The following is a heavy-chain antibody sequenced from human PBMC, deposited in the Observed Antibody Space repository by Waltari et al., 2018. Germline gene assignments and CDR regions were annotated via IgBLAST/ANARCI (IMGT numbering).Heavy chain of an antibody. J-gene: IGHJ5*02. V-gene: IGHV1-24*01. CDR1: GSTLTELS. CDR2: FDPEDGET. D-gene: IGHD7-27*01. Sequence: QVQLVQSGAEVKTPGASVKVSCKVSGSTLTELSMHWGQPAPGKGLEWMGGFDPEDGETIYAQKFQGRVTMTEDTSTDTAYMELSSLRSEDTAVYYCATHSLGFPLGWWFDPWGQGTLVTVSS. CDR3: ATHSLGFPLGWWFDP.